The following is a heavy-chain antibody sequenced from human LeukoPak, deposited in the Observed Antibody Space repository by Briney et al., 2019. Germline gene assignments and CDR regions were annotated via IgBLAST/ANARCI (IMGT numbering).Heavy chain of an antibody. D-gene: IGHD2-15*01. V-gene: IGHV3-23*01. CDR3: AKDRGYYVDTGTINF. Sequence: GGSLRLSCAASGLSFGAHAMHWVRQAAEMGLEWVSGVGGGGQRTHYADSVRGRFTISRDNSKNTLYLQMNSLRAEDTAIYYCAKDRGYYVDTGTINFWGQGTLVTVSS. CDR2: VGGGGQRT. CDR1: GLSFGAHA. J-gene: IGHJ4*02.